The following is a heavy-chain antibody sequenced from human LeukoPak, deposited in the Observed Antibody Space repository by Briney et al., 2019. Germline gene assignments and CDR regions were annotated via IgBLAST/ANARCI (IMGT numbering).Heavy chain of an antibody. CDR3: AKGHRLCSSGNCNSQVDS. J-gene: IGHJ5*01. Sequence: GGSLRLSCAASGFTFSSYAMSWVRQAPGKGLVWISTISGSGTATHYADSVKGRFTVSRDNSKNTLYLQMNSLRADDTAAYYCAKGHRLCSSGNCNSQVDSWGHGTLVIVPS. CDR1: GFTFSSYA. CDR2: ISGSGTAT. V-gene: IGHV3-23*01. D-gene: IGHD2-15*01.